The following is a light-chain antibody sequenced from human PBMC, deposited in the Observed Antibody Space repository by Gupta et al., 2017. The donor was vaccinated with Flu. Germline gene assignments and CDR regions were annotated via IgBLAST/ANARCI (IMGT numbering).Light chain of an antibody. Sequence: DTVMTQSPDSLAVSLGERATINCKSSQSLLYSFNNKNYLAWYQQKAGQPPKLLIYSASTRESGVPGRFSGGGSGTDFTLTISSLQAEEAAVYCCQQHLDAHGFGRGTKVDIK. CDR1: QSLLYSFNNKNY. CDR2: SAS. J-gene: IGKJ3*01. V-gene: IGKV4-1*01. CDR3: QQHLDAHG.